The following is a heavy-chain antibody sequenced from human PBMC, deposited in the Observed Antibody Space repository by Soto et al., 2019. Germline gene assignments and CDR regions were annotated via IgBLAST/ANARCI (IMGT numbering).Heavy chain of an antibody. D-gene: IGHD2-2*01. Sequence: PSETRSLTCAVYGGSFSGYYWSWIRHPPGKGLEWTGEINHSGSTNYNPSLKSRVTISVDTSKNQLSLNISSVTAPDPAVYYCGTARSLLDIVVAPAGKIQNWLEP. CDR2: INHSGST. CDR1: GGSFSGYY. V-gene: IGHV4-34*01. CDR3: GTARSLLDIVVAPAGKIQNWLEP. J-gene: IGHJ5*02.